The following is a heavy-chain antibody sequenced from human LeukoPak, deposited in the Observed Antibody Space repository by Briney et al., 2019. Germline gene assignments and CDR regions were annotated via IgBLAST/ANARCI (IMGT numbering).Heavy chain of an antibody. J-gene: IGHJ5*02. CDR3: ASAGAVTDSFVH. CDR2: ISYDGYYK. D-gene: IGHD4-23*01. CDR1: GFTFRTYT. Sequence: GRSLRLSCAASGFTFRTYTMHWVRQAPGKGLEWVASISYDGYYKYYAESVKGPFISSRDNSKNTLYLQINSLRADDTAVYYCASAGAVTDSFVHWGEGTLVIVSS. V-gene: IGHV3-30-3*01.